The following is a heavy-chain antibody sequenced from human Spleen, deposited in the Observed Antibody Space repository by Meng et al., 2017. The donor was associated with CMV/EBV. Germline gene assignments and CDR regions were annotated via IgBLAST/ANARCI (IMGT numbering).Heavy chain of an antibody. V-gene: IGHV3-7*01. CDR2: IKQDGSEH. J-gene: IGHJ4*02. CDR3: ARKYDFWSGWYFDY. Sequence: GGSLRLSCALSGLTFSSYSMNWVRQSPGNGLEWVANIKQDGSEHYYVDSVRGRFTISRDNAKNSLYLQLNSLRAEDTAVYYCARKYDFWSGWYFDYWGQGTLVTVSS. CDR1: GLTFSSYS. D-gene: IGHD3-3*01.